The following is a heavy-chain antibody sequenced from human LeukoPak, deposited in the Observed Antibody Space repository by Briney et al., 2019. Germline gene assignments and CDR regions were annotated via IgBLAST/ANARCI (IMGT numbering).Heavy chain of an antibody. V-gene: IGHV4-59*01. CDR1: GDFITAYY. CDR2: VYYSGST. Sequence: SETLSLTCTVSGDFITAYYWSWIRQPPGKGLEWIGYVYYSGSTEYNPSLRSRVTISLEMYKHQFSLNLTSVTAADTAVYYCASNTGTVFDYWGQGALVTVSS. J-gene: IGHJ4*02. CDR3: ASNTGTVFDY. D-gene: IGHD7-27*01.